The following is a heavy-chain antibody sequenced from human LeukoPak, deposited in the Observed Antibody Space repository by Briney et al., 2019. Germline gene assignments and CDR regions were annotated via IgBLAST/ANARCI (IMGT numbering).Heavy chain of an antibody. Sequence: GGSLRLSCEASGFIVSSNYMSWVRQAPGKGLEWVSVIYSGGSTYYADSVKGRFTISRDNSKNTLYLQMNTLRAEDTAVYYCVRDNYGSGSYYNPLDYWGQGTLVTVSS. CDR1: GFIVSSNY. J-gene: IGHJ4*02. D-gene: IGHD3-10*01. CDR2: IYSGGST. V-gene: IGHV3-66*01. CDR3: VRDNYGSGSYYNPLDY.